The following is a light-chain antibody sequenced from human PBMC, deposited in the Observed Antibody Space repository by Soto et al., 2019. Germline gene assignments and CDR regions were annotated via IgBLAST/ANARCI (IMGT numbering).Light chain of an antibody. V-gene: IGLV2-14*01. CDR1: SSEDGGYNS. CDR3: SSFTSSKTNV. CDR2: DVI. J-gene: IGLJ1*01. Sequence: QSALTQPASVSGSPGQSTTISCTGTSSEDGGYNSVSWYQQHPGKAPKLILYDVIDRPSGVSYRFSGSKSGNTASLTISVLQAADEADFFCSSFTSSKTNVVGSGTKVTVL.